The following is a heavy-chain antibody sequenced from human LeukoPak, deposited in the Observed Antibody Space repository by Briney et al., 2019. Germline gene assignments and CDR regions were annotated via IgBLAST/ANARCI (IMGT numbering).Heavy chain of an antibody. CDR3: ARDYSSSSHFDF. V-gene: IGHV4-34*01. D-gene: IGHD6-6*01. CDR2: INHSGST. CDR1: GGSFSGYY. Sequence: SETLSLTCAVYGGSFSGYYWSWIRQPPGKGLEWIGEINHSGSTNYNPSLKSRVTISVDTSKNQFSLKPSSVTAADTAVYYCARDYSSSSHFDFWGQGTLVTVSS. J-gene: IGHJ4*02.